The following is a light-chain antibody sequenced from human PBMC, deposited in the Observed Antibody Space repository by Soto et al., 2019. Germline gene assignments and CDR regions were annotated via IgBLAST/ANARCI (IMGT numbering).Light chain of an antibody. Sequence: DIQMTQSPSSLSASVGDRVTITCRASQGISSWLAWYQQKPGKAPKLLIYAASGLPSGVPSRFSGSVSGTDGTITISSLKKEDGATYYCQQANSFTLTFGGGTKVDIK. V-gene: IGKV1-12*01. CDR2: AAS. J-gene: IGKJ4*01. CDR3: QQANSFTLT. CDR1: QGISSW.